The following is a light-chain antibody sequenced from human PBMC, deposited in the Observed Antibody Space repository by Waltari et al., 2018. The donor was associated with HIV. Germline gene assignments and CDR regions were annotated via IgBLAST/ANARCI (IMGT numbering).Light chain of an antibody. CDR3: QQYNSYSPST. Sequence: DIQMTQSPSTLSASLGDRVTITCPASQIIRTYLAWYPPKPWKAPKVLIYKASSVESGVPSRFSGSGSWTEFTLTISSLQPDDFATYYCQQYNSYSPSTFGQGTKLEIK. V-gene: IGKV1-5*03. CDR2: KAS. CDR1: QIIRTY. J-gene: IGKJ2*01.